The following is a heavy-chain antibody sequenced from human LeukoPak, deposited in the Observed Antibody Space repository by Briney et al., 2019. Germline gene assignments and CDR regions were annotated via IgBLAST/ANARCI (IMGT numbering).Heavy chain of an antibody. CDR2: IYYSGST. CDR3: ARDTRTGWFFDL. Sequence: SETPSLTCTVSGGSISTHYWTWIRQPPGKGLEWIGYIYYSGSTNYNPSLKSRVTISVDMSKNQFSLKLNSVTAADTAVYFCARDTRTGWFFDLWGRGTLVAVSS. V-gene: IGHV4-59*11. D-gene: IGHD3/OR15-3a*01. CDR1: GGSISTHY. J-gene: IGHJ2*01.